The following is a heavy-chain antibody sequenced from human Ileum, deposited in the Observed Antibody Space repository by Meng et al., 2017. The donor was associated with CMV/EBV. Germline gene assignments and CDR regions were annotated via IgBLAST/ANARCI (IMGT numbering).Heavy chain of an antibody. CDR1: GFTFSTYA. CDR3: ARGIVGVTYVNFDF. D-gene: IGHD1-26*01. J-gene: IGHJ4*02. CDR2: ILGSGDTT. Sequence: SGFTFSTYARTWVRPAPGRGPEWVSAILGSGDTTKYAASVKGRFTISRDNSKNTLYLQMDSLTVEDTAVYYCARGIVGVTYVNFDFWGQGTLV. V-gene: IGHV3-23*01.